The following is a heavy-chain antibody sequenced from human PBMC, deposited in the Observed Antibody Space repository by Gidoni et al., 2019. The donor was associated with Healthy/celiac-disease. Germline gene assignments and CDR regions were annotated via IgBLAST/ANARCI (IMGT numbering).Heavy chain of an antibody. J-gene: IGHJ4*02. CDR3: AARGSYRTFDY. D-gene: IGHD1-26*01. V-gene: IGHV4-34*01. CDR1: GGSFSGYY. CDR2: INHSGST. Sequence: QVQLQQWGAGLLKPSETLSLTCAVYGGSFSGYYWSWIRQPPGKGLEWIGEINHSGSTNYNPSLKSRGTISVDTSKNQFSLKLSSVTAADTAVYYCAARGSYRTFDYWGQGTLVTVSS.